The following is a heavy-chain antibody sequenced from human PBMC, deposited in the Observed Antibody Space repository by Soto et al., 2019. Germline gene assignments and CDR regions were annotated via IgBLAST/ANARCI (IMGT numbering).Heavy chain of an antibody. CDR2: INHSGNT. CDR3: ARVPGYASSWWRHSAFDI. J-gene: IGHJ3*02. CDR1: AGSFSGYY. D-gene: IGHD6-13*01. Sequence: SQTLSLPCSIYAGSFSGYYWSSVRQPPGKGLEWIGEINHSGNTNYNPSRMSRVSISVETSNNQFSLKLNSVTAADTAVYYCARVPGYASSWWRHSAFDILGQETMLTVSS. V-gene: IGHV4-34*01.